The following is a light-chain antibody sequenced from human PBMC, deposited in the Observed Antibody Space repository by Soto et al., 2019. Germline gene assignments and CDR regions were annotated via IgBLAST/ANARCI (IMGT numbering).Light chain of an antibody. CDR2: AAS. V-gene: IGKV1-39*01. CDR1: QSISNH. Sequence: DIQMTQSPSSLSASVEDRVIITCRASQSISNHLNWYQQKPGKAPKLLIFAASSLQSGVPSRFSGSRSGPDFTLTISSLQPEDFATYYCQQSYSSPPMFGQGT. J-gene: IGKJ1*01. CDR3: QQSYSSPPM.